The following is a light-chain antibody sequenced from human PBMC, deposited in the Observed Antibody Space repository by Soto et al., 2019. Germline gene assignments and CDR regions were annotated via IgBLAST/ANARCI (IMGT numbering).Light chain of an antibody. CDR3: QQYDSYSWT. V-gene: IGKV1-5*01. J-gene: IGKJ1*01. Sequence: IQMTQSPATLSASVGDRVTITCRASQSISDWLAWFQLKPGKAPKLLIYDASSLESGVPSRFSGSGSGTEFTLTISSLQPDDFATYYCQQYDSYSWTFDQGTKVDIK. CDR1: QSISDW. CDR2: DAS.